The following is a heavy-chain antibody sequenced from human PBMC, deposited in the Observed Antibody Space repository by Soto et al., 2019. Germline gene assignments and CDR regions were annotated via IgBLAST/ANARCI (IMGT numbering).Heavy chain of an antibody. Sequence: SGTLSVTCAVYGGSFSGYYWSWIRQPPGKGLEWIGEINHSGSTNYNPSLKSRVTISVDTSKNQFSLKLSSVTAADTAVYCCARGKVGATVPYYGMGVWGQGNT. CDR2: INHSGST. CDR3: ARGKVGATVPYYGMGV. CDR1: GGSFSGYY. V-gene: IGHV4-34*01. J-gene: IGHJ6*02. D-gene: IGHD1-26*01.